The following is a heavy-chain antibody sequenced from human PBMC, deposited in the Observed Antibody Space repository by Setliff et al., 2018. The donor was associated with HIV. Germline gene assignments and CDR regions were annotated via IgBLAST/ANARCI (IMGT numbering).Heavy chain of an antibody. CDR1: GGTFSSYA. D-gene: IGHD3-22*01. J-gene: IGHJ4*02. CDR2: IIPIFGTA. V-gene: IGHV1-69*13. Sequence: SVKVSCKASGGTFSSYAISWVRQAPGQGLEWMGGIIPIFGTANYAQKFQGRVTITADESTSTAYMELSSLRSEDTAVYYCADSSGYYCVRGPFNWNDVYWGQGTLVTVSS. CDR3: ADSSGYYCVRGPFNWNDVY.